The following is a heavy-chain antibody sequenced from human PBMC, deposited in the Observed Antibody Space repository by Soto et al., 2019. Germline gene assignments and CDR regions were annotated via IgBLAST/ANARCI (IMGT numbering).Heavy chain of an antibody. V-gene: IGHV1-69*13. CDR3: ARDGYCSSTSCYPGSGSGMDV. CDR1: GGTFSSYA. CDR2: IIPIFGTA. J-gene: IGHJ6*02. Sequence: GASVKVSCKASGGTFSSYAISWVRQAPGQGLEWMGGIIPIFGTANYAQKFQGRVTITADESTSTAYMELSSLRSEDTAVYYCARDGYCSSTSCYPGSGSGMDVWGQGTTVTVSS. D-gene: IGHD2-2*01.